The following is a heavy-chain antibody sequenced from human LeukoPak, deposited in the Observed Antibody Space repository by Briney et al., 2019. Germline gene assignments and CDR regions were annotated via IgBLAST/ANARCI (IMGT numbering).Heavy chain of an antibody. V-gene: IGHV1-46*01. CDR1: GYTFTSYY. D-gene: IGHD3-22*01. J-gene: IGHJ6*03. CDR3: ARTPYYYDSSGYYFEDYYMDV. CDR2: INPSGGST. Sequence: ASVKVSCKASGYTFTSYYMHWVRQAPGQGLEWMGIINPSGGSTSYAQKFQGRVTMTRDMSTSTVYMELSSLRSEDTAVYYCARTPYYYDSSGYYFEDYYMDVWGKGTTVTVSS.